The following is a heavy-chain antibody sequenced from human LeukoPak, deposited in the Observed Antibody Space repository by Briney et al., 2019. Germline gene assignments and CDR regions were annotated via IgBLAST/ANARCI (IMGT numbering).Heavy chain of an antibody. V-gene: IGHV3-21*01. Sequence: GGSLRLSCAASGFTFSSYSMNWVRQAPGKGLEWVSSISSSSSYIYYADSVKGRFTISRDNAKNSLYLQMNSLRAEDTAVYYCARRRRGSYLGAFDIWGQGTMVTVSS. CDR3: ARRRRGSYLGAFDI. CDR1: GFTFSSYS. J-gene: IGHJ3*02. CDR2: ISSSSSYI. D-gene: IGHD1-26*01.